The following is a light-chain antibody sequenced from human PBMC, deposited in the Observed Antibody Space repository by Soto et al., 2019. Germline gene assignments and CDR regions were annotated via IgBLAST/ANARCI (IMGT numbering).Light chain of an antibody. CDR1: SSDVGGYYY. Sequence: QSALTKPASVSGSPGQSITISCTGTSSDVGGYYYVSWYQPHPGKAPKLMIYEVSNRPSGVSNRFSGSKSGNTASLTISGLQAEDEADYYCSSYTSSSTLVFGTGTKLTVL. CDR3: SSYTSSSTLV. CDR2: EVS. V-gene: IGLV2-14*01. J-gene: IGLJ1*01.